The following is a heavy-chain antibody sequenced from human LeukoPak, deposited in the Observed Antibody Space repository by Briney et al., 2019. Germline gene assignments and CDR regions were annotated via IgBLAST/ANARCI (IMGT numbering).Heavy chain of an antibody. CDR3: ARVAIAVAGPYIDY. J-gene: IGHJ4*02. Sequence: ASVKVSCKASGYTFTGYYMHWVRQAPGQGLEWMGWTNPNSGGTNYAQKFQGRVTMTRDTSISTAYMELSRLRSDDTAVYYCARVAIAVAGPYIDYWGQGTLVTVSS. CDR1: GYTFTGYY. CDR2: TNPNSGGT. D-gene: IGHD6-19*01. V-gene: IGHV1-2*02.